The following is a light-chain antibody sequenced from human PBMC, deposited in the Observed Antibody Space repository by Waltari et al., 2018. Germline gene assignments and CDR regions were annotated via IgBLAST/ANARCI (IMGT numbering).Light chain of an antibody. CDR1: QSVNIDY. Sequence: EIVLTQSPGTLPLSQGERATLSCRASQSVNIDYLAWYQQKHGQAPRLLIYGASSRATGIPDRFSGSGSGTDFTLTISRLEPEDFAVYYCQQYGTSLFTFGPGTKVDIK. CDR3: QQYGTSLFT. V-gene: IGKV3-20*01. J-gene: IGKJ3*01. CDR2: GAS.